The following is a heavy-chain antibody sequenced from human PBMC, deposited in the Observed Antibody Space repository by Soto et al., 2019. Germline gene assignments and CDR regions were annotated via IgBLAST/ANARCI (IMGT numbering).Heavy chain of an antibody. CDR1: GFTVSTNY. V-gene: IGHV3-66*01. J-gene: IGHJ4*02. CDR2: IYSGGST. CDR3: ARDLRAVARGSYYFDY. Sequence: GGSLRLSCAASGFTVSTNYMSWVRQAPGKGLEWVSVIYSGGSTYYADSVKGRFTISRDNSKNTLYLQMNSLRVEDTAVYYCARDLRAVARGSYYFDYWGQGTLVTVSS. D-gene: IGHD6-19*01.